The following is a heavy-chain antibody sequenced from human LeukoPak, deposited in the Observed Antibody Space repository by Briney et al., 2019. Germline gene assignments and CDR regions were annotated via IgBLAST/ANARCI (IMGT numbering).Heavy chain of an antibody. CDR2: INPNSGDT. Sequence: ASVKVSCKASGYPFIGYYIHWVRQAPGQGLEWMGWINPNSGDTNYAQKFQGRVTMTRDTSISTAYMELNSLRADDTAVYYCARGIVATIQDYWGQGTLVTVSS. D-gene: IGHD5-12*01. J-gene: IGHJ4*02. CDR3: ARGIVATIQDY. V-gene: IGHV1-2*02. CDR1: GYPFIGYY.